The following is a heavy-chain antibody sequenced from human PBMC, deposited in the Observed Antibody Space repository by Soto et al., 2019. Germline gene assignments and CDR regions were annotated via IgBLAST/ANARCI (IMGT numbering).Heavy chain of an antibody. Sequence: SETLSLTCTVSGGSIISGGYYWIWIRQHPGKGLEWIGYIYYSGSTYYNPSLKSRVTISVDTSKNQFSLKLSSVTAADTAVYYCARVQLERYFDYWGQGTLVTVSS. V-gene: IGHV4-31*03. CDR3: ARVQLERYFDY. D-gene: IGHD1-1*01. CDR2: IYYSGST. J-gene: IGHJ4*02. CDR1: GGSIISGGYY.